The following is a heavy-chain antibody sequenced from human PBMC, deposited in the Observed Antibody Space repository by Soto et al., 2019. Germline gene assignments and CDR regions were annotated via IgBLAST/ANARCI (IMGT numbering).Heavy chain of an antibody. CDR1: GFTFSNAW. CDR3: TTVSNYYGMDV. J-gene: IGHJ6*02. Sequence: EVQLVESGGGLVKPGGSLRLSCAASGFTFSNAWMSWVRQAPGKGLEWVGRIKSNTDGGTTDYAAPVKGRFTISRDDSKNTLYLQMNSLKTEDTAVYYCTTVSNYYGMDVWGQWTTVTVSS. V-gene: IGHV3-15*01. CDR2: IKSNTDGGTT.